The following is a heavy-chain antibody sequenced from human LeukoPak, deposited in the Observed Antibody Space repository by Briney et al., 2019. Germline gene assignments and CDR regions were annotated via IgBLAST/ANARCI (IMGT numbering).Heavy chain of an antibody. D-gene: IGHD2-15*01. CDR2: ISPNTGGT. V-gene: IGHV1-2*02. CDR1: GYTFTTYY. Sequence: ASVKVSCTPSGYTFTTYYIHWVRQAPGQGLEWMGYISPNTGGTHYAQKFQSRVTMTRDTSISTAYMEMSGLTHDDTAVYYCARGLGGGSLRRFDPWGQGTLVTVSS. CDR3: ARGLGGGSLRRFDP. J-gene: IGHJ5*02.